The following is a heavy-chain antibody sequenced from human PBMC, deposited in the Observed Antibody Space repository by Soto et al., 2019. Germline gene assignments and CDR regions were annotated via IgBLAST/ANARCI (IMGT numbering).Heavy chain of an antibody. CDR2: IKSKTDGGTT. CDR1: GFTLSNAC. V-gene: IGHV3-15*01. D-gene: IGHD3-22*01. Sequence: GGSLRLSCAASGFTLSNACMSWVRQAQGKGLEWVGRIKSKTDGGTTDYAAPVKGRFTISRDDSKNTLYLQMSSLKTEDTAVYYCTTDPTMIDYWGQGTLVTVSS. CDR3: TTDPTMIDY. J-gene: IGHJ4*02.